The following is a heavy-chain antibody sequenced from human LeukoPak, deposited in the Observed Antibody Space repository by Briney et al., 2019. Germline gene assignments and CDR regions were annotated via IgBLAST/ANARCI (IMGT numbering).Heavy chain of an antibody. CDR1: GFTFSSYA. CDR3: ARDLSVVLLWFGELDC. V-gene: IGHV3-30-3*01. J-gene: IGHJ4*02. CDR2: MSYDGNNE. D-gene: IGHD3-10*01. Sequence: GGSLRLSCAASGFTFSSYAMHWVRQAPGKGLEWVALMSYDGNNEYYTDSVKGRFTISRDNSRNIMYLQMNSLRPDDTAVYYCARDLSVVLLWFGELDCWGQGTLVTVSS.